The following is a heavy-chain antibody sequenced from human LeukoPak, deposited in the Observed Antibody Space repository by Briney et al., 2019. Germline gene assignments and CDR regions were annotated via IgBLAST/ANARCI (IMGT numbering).Heavy chain of an antibody. Sequence: GGSLRLSCAASGFSFSTYGMHWVRRAPGKGLEWVAVISSDESNKYYADSVKGRFSISRDNSKNTLYLQMNSLRAEDTAVYYCARLTPPFDYWGQGTLVTVSS. D-gene: IGHD3-16*01. J-gene: IGHJ4*02. CDR3: ARLTPPFDY. V-gene: IGHV3-30*03. CDR1: GFSFSTYG. CDR2: ISSDESNK.